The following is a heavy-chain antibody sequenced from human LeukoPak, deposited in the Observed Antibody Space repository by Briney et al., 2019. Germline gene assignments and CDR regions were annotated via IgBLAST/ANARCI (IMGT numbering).Heavy chain of an antibody. J-gene: IGHJ4*02. D-gene: IGHD2-15*01. CDR1: GFTFSSFE. CDR3: ARVSLLALWY. CDR2: ISSSGTTI. V-gene: IGHV3-48*03. Sequence: GGSLRLSCVASGFTFSSFEMNWVRQAPGKGLEWVSCISSSGTTIYYADSVKGRFTVSRDNAKNSLYLQMNSLRAEDTAVYYCARVSLLALWYWGQGTVVTVSS.